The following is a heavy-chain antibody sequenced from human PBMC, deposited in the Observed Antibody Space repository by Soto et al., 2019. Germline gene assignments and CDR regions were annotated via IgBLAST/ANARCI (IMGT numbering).Heavy chain of an antibody. J-gene: IGHJ6*02. CDR2: VNHGGTS. D-gene: IGHD4-17*01. Sequence: PSETLSLTCAVHGGSFSGYYWDWIRQPPGKGLEWIGEVNHGGTSNYNPSLKSRVIISVDTSKNQFSLKLTSVTAADTALYFCARSLTTVVTMDVWGQGTTVTVSS. V-gene: IGHV4-34*01. CDR1: GGSFSGYY. CDR3: ARSLTTVVTMDV.